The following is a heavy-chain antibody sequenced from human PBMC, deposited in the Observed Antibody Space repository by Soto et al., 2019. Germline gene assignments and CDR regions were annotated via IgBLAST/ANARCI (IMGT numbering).Heavy chain of an antibody. Sequence: SETLSLTCNVSGGSISNFHLSWIRQPPGKGLEWIGYIYYSGNYYNPSLTSRVSMSLDKSKNQFSLHLKSVTAADTAVYYCARQQQPDQSWFDPWGQGTLVTVSS. D-gene: IGHD6-13*01. CDR1: GGSISNFH. J-gene: IGHJ5*02. CDR2: IYYSGN. V-gene: IGHV4-59*01. CDR3: ARQQQPDQSWFDP.